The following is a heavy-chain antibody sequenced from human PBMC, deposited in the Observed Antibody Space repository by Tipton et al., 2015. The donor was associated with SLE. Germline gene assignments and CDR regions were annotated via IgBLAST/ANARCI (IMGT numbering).Heavy chain of an antibody. CDR3: ARDRSEAGRYCSGGSCHGGDV. J-gene: IGHJ6*04. CDR1: GGSISSSNW. V-gene: IGHV4-4*02. Sequence: TLSLTCAVSGGSISSSNWWSWVRQPPGKGLEWIGEIYHSGSTYYNPSLKSRVTISVDTSKNQFSLKLSSVTAADTAVYYCARDRSEAGRYCSGGSCHGGDVWGKGTTVTVSS. D-gene: IGHD2-15*01. CDR2: IYHSGST.